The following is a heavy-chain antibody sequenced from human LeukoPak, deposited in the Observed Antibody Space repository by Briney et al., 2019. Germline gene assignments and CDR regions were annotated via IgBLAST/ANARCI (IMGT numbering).Heavy chain of an antibody. D-gene: IGHD6-19*01. CDR3: ARDSPVPLHIAVAGYDGFDM. CDR1: GDTFGSYV. Sequence: SVKFSCKAAGDTFGSYVISWVRQAPGLGLEWMAKISPIFGTANYAQKFQGRVTITADKSTSTAYMELSSLRSADTAVFYCARDSPVPLHIAVAGYDGFDMWGQGTTVTVSS. V-gene: IGHV1-69*06. CDR2: ISPIFGTA. J-gene: IGHJ3*02.